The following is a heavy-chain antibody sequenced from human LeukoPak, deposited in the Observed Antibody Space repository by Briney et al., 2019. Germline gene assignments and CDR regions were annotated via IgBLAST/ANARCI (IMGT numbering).Heavy chain of an antibody. CDR3: VRFSARITMIVVVLKQSRADFDY. CDR2: ISGSGGST. J-gene: IGHJ4*02. Sequence: PGGSLRLSCAASGFTFSSYAMSWVRQAPGKGLEWVSAISGSGGSTYYADSVKGRFTISRDSSKNTLYLQMNSLRAEDTAVYYCVRFSARITMIVVVLKQSRADFDYWGQGTLVTVSS. D-gene: IGHD3-22*01. CDR1: GFTFSSYA. V-gene: IGHV3-23*01.